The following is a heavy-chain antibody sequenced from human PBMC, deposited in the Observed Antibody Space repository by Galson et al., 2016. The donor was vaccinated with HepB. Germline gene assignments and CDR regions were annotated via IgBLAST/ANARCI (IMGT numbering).Heavy chain of an antibody. CDR3: ARGYTSGEYCFDY. Sequence: TLSLTCSVSGGSIRTGSYYWGWVRQPPGKGLQWIGNIFYSARTYYNPSLKSRVTVSVDTSKNQFSLRLTSVTAADTAMYYCARGYTSGEYCFDYWGQGTLVTVSS. CDR1: GGSIRTGSYY. J-gene: IGHJ4*02. D-gene: IGHD5-18*01. V-gene: IGHV4-39*01. CDR2: IFYSART.